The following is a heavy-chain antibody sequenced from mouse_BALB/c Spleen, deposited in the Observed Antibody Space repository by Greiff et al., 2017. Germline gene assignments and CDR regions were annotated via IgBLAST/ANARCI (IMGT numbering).Heavy chain of an antibody. Sequence: EVQLQQSGAELVKPGASVKLSCTASGFNIKDTYMHWVKQRPEQGLEWIGRIDPANGNTKYDPKFQGKATITADTSSNTAYLQLSSLTSEDTAVYYCASQRGYGYDLFAYWGQGTLVTVSA. CDR1: GFNIKDTY. CDR3: ASQRGYGYDLFAY. V-gene: IGHV14-3*02. CDR2: IDPANGNT. D-gene: IGHD2-2*01. J-gene: IGHJ3*01.